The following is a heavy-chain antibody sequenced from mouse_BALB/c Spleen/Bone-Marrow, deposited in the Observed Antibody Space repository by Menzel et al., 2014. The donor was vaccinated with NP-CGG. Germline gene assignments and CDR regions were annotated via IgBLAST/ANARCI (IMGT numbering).Heavy chain of an antibody. Sequence: EVKVVESGGGLVQPGGSMKLSCVASGFTFSNYWMNWVRQSPEKGLEWVAEIRLKSNNYATHYAESVKVRFTISRDDSKXSVXLXXXKLRAEDTGIYYCTRPHYYGSSSYFDYWGQGTTLTVSS. J-gene: IGHJ2*01. CDR2: IRLKSNNYAT. V-gene: IGHV6-6*02. CDR3: TRPHYYGSSSYFDY. D-gene: IGHD1-1*01. CDR1: GFTFSNYW.